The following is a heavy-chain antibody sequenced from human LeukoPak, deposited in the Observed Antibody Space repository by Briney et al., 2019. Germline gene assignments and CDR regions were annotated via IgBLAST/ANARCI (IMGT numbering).Heavy chain of an antibody. V-gene: IGHV4-59*08. CDR2: IYYNGIT. D-gene: IGHD2-2*01. Sequence: SETLSLTCTVSGGSISSHYWSWIRQPPGKGLEWIGYIYYNGITTYNPSLKSRVTISLDTSRKQFSLKLNSVTAADTAAYYRARHAAAATNIWFDPWGQGTRVTVSS. CDR1: GGSISSHY. J-gene: IGHJ5*02. CDR3: ARHAAAATNIWFDP.